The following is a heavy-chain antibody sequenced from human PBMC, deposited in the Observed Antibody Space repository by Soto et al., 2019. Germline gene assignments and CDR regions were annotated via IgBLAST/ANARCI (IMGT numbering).Heavy chain of an antibody. V-gene: IGHV4-4*07. J-gene: IGHJ6*02. CDR3: ARDSVVRGVIYYSYGMDV. D-gene: IGHD3-10*01. Sequence: SETLSLTCTVSGGSISSYYWSWIRQPAGKGLEWIGRIYTSGSTNYNPSLKSRVTMSVDTSKNQFSLKLSSVTAADTAVYYCARDSVVRGVIYYSYGMDVWGQGTTVTVSS. CDR1: GGSISSYY. CDR2: IYTSGST.